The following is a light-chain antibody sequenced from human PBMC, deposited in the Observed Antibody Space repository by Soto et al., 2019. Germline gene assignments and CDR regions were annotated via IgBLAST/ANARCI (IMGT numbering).Light chain of an antibody. J-gene: IGLJ2*01. Sequence: QSVLTQPASVSGSPGQSIAISCTGTSSDVGAYNFVSWYQQHPGKAPKLMIYGVTKRPSGVPYRFSGSKSGNTASLTVSGLQAEDEADYYCASYTGSNHVLFGGGTKLTVL. CDR2: GVT. CDR3: ASYTGSNHVL. V-gene: IGLV2-8*01. CDR1: SSDVGAYNF.